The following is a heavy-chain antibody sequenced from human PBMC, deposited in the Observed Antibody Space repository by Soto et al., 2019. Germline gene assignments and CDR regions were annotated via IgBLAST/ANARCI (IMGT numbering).Heavy chain of an antibody. Sequence: PSETLSLTCTVSGGSISSYYWSWIRQPAGKGLEWIGRIYTSGSTNYNPSLKSRVTMSVDTSKNQFSLKLSSVTAADTAVYYCARETYYDSSGYFQGWFDPWGQGTLVTVS. J-gene: IGHJ5*02. CDR2: IYTSGST. CDR1: GGSISSYY. D-gene: IGHD3-22*01. V-gene: IGHV4-4*07. CDR3: ARETYYDSSGYFQGWFDP.